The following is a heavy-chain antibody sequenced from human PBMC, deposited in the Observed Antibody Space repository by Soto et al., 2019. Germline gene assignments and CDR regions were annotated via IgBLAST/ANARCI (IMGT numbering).Heavy chain of an antibody. CDR1: GGSITTGGSY. J-gene: IGHJ4*02. CDR3: ARARFQVLYGKPYFDS. CDR2: IYHSGNT. V-gene: IGHV4-31*03. D-gene: IGHD2-2*02. Sequence: PSETLSLTCTVSGGSITTGGSYWSWIRQHPGKGLEWIGNIYHSGNTYYNPSLKSRLTISVDTSKNHFSLMVDSVTAADTAVYYYARARFQVLYGKPYFDSWGQGTLVTVSS.